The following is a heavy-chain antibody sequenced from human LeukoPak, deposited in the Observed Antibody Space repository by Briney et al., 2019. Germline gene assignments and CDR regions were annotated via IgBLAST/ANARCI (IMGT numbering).Heavy chain of an antibody. CDR2: ISWNRGSI. Sequence: GGSLRLSCAASGFTFDDYAMHWVRQAPGKGLEWVSGISWNRGSIGYADSVKGRFTISRDNAKNSLYLQMNSLRAEDTAVYYCARATGTTYFTWGQGTLVTVSS. CDR3: ARATGTTYFT. D-gene: IGHD1-7*01. J-gene: IGHJ5*02. CDR1: GFTFDDYA. V-gene: IGHV3-9*01.